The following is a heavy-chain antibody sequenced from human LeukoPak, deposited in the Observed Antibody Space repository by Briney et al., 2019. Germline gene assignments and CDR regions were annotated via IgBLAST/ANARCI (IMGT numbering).Heavy chain of an antibody. Sequence: GASVRVSCKASGYTFTGYYIHWVRQAPGQGLEWMGWINPDSGATNYAQKFQGRVTLTRVTSISTAYMELSSLRSDDTAMYYCARVRITRTTDYYYYTDVWGKGTTVTVSS. V-gene: IGHV1-2*02. CDR1: GYTFTGYY. J-gene: IGHJ6*03. CDR2: INPDSGAT. D-gene: IGHD1-7*01. CDR3: ARVRITRTTDYYYYTDV.